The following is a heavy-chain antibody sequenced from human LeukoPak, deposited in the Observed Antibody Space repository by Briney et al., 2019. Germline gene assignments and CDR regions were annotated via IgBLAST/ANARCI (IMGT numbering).Heavy chain of an antibody. CDR3: AKDQGDYSSGWSIFDY. CDR2: INSDGSST. CDR1: GFTFSSYW. Sequence: GGSLRLSCAASGFTFSSYWMHWVRQAPGKGLVWVSRINSDGSSTNYADSVKGRFTISRDNAKNTLYLQMNSLRAEDTAVYYCAKDQGDYSSGWSIFDYWGQGSLVTVSS. J-gene: IGHJ4*02. D-gene: IGHD6-19*01. V-gene: IGHV3-74*01.